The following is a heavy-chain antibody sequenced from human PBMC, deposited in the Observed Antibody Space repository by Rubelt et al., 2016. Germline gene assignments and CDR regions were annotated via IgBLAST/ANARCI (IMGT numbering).Heavy chain of an antibody. CDR3: ARTAPYSSSTNYYYMDV. CDR2: IHPTGQT. D-gene: IGHD6-6*01. CDR1: GFNFIAHD. Sequence: SGGGLVQPGGSLRLSCAASGFNFIAHDMHWVRQGAGRGLEWVAGIHPTGQTFYADSVKGRFTISRDNSRNTVYLQMDSLRAEDTAVYYCARTAPYSSSTNYYYMDVWGKGTTVTVSS. V-gene: IGHV3-13*01. J-gene: IGHJ6*03.